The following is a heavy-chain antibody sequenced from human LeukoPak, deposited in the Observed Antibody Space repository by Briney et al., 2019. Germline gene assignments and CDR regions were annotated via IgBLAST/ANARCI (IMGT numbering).Heavy chain of an antibody. Sequence: QSSETLSLTCTVSGGPISSYYWSWIRQPAGKGLEWIGRIYTSGSTNYNPSLKSRVTMSVDTSKNQFSLKLSSVTAADTAVYYCARQAAPGTLDYWGQGTLVTVSS. V-gene: IGHV4-4*07. J-gene: IGHJ4*02. CDR2: IYTSGST. CDR3: ARQAAPGTLDY. D-gene: IGHD1-14*01. CDR1: GGPISSYY.